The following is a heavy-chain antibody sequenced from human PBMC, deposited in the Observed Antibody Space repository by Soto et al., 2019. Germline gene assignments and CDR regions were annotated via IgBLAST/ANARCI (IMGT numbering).Heavy chain of an antibody. J-gene: IGHJ6*02. CDR1: GGTFSSYA. V-gene: IGHV1-69*01. CDR2: IIPIFGTA. D-gene: IGHD2-15*01. Sequence: QVQLVQSGAEVKKPGSSVKVSCKASGGTFSSYAISWVRQAPGQGLEWMGGIIPIFGTANYAQKFRGRVTITADESTSTAYMELSSLRSEDTAVYYCARGFRCSGGSCYVDYYYGMDVWGQGTTVTVSS. CDR3: ARGFRCSGGSCYVDYYYGMDV.